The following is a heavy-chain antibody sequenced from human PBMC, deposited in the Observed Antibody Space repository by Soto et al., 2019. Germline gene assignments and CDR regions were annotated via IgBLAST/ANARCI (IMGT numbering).Heavy chain of an antibody. V-gene: IGHV4-39*01. Sequence: PSETLSLTCTVSGGSISSSSYYRGWIRQPPGKGLEWIGSIYYSGSTYYNPSLKSRVTISVDTSKNQFSLKLSSVTAADTAVYYCARHGVGSSWGSNNWFDPWGQGTLVTVS. J-gene: IGHJ5*02. CDR2: IYYSGST. D-gene: IGHD6-13*01. CDR1: GGSISSSSYY. CDR3: ARHGVGSSWGSNNWFDP.